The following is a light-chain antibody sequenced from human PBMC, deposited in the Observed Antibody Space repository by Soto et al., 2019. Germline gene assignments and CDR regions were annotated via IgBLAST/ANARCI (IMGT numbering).Light chain of an antibody. CDR1: ESISTK. Sequence: EMTQSPATLSVSPGERVTLSCRASESISTKLAWYQQKPGQAPKLLIYDASTRATGIPARFSGSGSGTDFTLTIGSLQSEDFAIYYCHQYSNWPPITFGRGTRLEIK. CDR2: DAS. V-gene: IGKV3-15*01. CDR3: HQYSNWPPIT. J-gene: IGKJ5*01.